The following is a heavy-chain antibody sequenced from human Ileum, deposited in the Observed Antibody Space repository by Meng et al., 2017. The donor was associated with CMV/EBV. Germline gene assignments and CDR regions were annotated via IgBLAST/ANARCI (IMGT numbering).Heavy chain of an antibody. D-gene: IGHD3-22*01. CDR1: GFTFSTYE. CDR2: ISSGGGVA. V-gene: IGHV3-48*03. J-gene: IGHJ6*02. CDR3: AKVPSIPNSSGYYYAKFYYGMDV. Sequence: GGSLRLSCDASGFTFSTYEMNWVRQAPGKGLEWISFISSGGGVAYYADSVKGRFTISRDNSKKTLHLQINSLRAEDTAVYFCAKVPSIPNSSGYYYAKFYYGMDVWGQGTTVTVSS.